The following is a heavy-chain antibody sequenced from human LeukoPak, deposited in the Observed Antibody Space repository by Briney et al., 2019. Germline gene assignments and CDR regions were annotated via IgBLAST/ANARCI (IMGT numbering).Heavy chain of an antibody. CDR2: IFYSGST. J-gene: IGHJ4*02. D-gene: IGHD3-22*01. CDR1: GGSISSGSYY. Sequence: SETLSLTCTVSGGSISSGSYYWGWVRQPPGKGLEYIGTIFYSGSTYYNPSLKSRVTMSEDTSKNHFSLRLSSVTAADTAVFYCARLTFFTYYYDSSDYKGFYFDYWGQGTLVTVSS. CDR3: ARLTFFTYYYDSSDYKGFYFDY. V-gene: IGHV4-39*02.